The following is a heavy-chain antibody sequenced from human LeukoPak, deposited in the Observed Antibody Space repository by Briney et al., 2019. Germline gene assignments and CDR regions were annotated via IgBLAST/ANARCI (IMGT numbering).Heavy chain of an antibody. J-gene: IGHJ4*02. CDR1: GFTFSSYA. CDR3: ARGARGSGWRGFDY. Sequence: GRSLRLSCAASGFTFSSYAMHWVRQAPGKGLEWVALISYDGSNNYSADSVKGRFTISRDNSKNTLYLQMNSLRSEDTAVYYCARGARGSGWRGFDYWGQGTLVTVSS. V-gene: IGHV3-30*04. CDR2: ISYDGSNN. D-gene: IGHD6-19*01.